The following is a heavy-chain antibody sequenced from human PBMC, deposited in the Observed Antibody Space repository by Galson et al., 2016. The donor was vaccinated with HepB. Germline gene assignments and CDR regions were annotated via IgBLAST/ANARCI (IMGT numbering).Heavy chain of an antibody. V-gene: IGHV4-39*02. CDR3: ARDTRYDNLPDVTGGYYFDY. D-gene: IGHD3-22*01. CDR1: GESITNSRYY. J-gene: IGHJ4*01. Sequence: SETLSLTCTVSGESITNSRYYWGWVRQPPGKGLDWIGTIYYTGITYYNPSLESRVALSLDASKNQLSLKVSFVTAADTSVYYCARDTRYDNLPDVTGGYYFDYWGRGTLVTVSS. CDR2: IYYTGIT.